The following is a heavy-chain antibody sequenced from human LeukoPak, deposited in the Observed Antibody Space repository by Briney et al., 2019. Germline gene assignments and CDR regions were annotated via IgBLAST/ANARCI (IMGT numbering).Heavy chain of an antibody. D-gene: IGHD3-16*01. CDR1: GYSISSGYY. CDR3: ARGGVLKSVDY. Sequence: SETLSLTCTVSGYSISSGYYWGWIRQPPGKGLGWFGGIYHSGSTYYNPSLKSRVTISVETSKNQFSLKLSSVTAADTAVYYCARGGVLKSVDYWGQGTLVTV. V-gene: IGHV4-38-2*02. CDR2: IYHSGST. J-gene: IGHJ4*02.